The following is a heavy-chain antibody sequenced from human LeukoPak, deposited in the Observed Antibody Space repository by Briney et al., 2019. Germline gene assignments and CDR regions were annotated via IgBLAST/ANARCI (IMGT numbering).Heavy chain of an antibody. CDR1: GGSFSGYY. CDR2: INHSGST. J-gene: IGHJ4*02. Sequence: SETLSLTCAVYGGSFSGYYWSWIRQPPGKGLEWIGEINHSGSTNYNPSLKSRVTISVDTSKNQFSLKLSSVTAADTAVYYCARLGRANPYNYWGQGTLVTVSS. D-gene: IGHD2-2*02. V-gene: IGHV4-34*01. CDR3: ARLGRANPYNY.